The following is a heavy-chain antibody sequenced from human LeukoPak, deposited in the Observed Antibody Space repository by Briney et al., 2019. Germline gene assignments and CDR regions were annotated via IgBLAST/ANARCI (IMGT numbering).Heavy chain of an antibody. D-gene: IGHD6-6*01. Sequence: PSETLSLTCTVSGGSISSYYWSWIRQPPGKGLEWIGYIYYSGSTNYNPSLKSRVTISVDTSKNQFSLTLSSVTAADTAVSYCARRVSSSSSIDYWGQGTLVTVSS. V-gene: IGHV4-59*01. CDR2: IYYSGST. CDR3: ARRVSSSSSIDY. J-gene: IGHJ4*02. CDR1: GGSISSYY.